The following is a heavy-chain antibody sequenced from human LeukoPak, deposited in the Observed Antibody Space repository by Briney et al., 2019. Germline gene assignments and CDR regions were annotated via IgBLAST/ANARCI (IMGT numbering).Heavy chain of an antibody. CDR3: ARAQISDYYDSSSYFDY. CDR1: GFTFSDYY. D-gene: IGHD3-22*01. J-gene: IGHJ4*02. V-gene: IGHV4-34*01. Sequence: GSLRLSCAASGFTFSDYYMSWIRQPPGKGLEWIGEINHSGSTNYSPSLKSRVTISIDTSKNQFSLRLSSVTAADTAVYYCARAQISDYYDSSSYFDYWGQGTLVTVSS. CDR2: INHSGST.